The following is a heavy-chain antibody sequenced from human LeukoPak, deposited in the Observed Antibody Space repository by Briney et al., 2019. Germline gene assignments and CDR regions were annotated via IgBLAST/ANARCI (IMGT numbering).Heavy chain of an antibody. J-gene: IGHJ4*02. D-gene: IGHD3-22*01. CDR3: ARYYYDSSGYPYYLDY. Sequence: PGGSLRLSCAASGFTVSSSYLSWVRQAPGKGLEWVSVIYSGDSTYYADSVKGRFTISRDNSKNTMYLQMNSLRVEDTAVYYCARYYYDSSGYPYYLDYWGQRTLVTVSS. CDR2: IYSGDST. V-gene: IGHV3-53*01. CDR1: GFTVSSSY.